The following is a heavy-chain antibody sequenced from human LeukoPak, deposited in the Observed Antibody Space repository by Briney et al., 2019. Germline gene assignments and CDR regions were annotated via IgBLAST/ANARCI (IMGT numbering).Heavy chain of an antibody. Sequence: GASLRLSCAASGFTFSSYAMSWVRQAPGKGLEWVSAISGSGGSTYYADSVEGRFTISRDNSKNTLYLQMNSLRAEDTAVYYCAKSSRRYSSSPYGMDVWGQGTTVTVSS. CDR3: AKSSRRYSSSPYGMDV. CDR1: GFTFSSYA. D-gene: IGHD6-6*01. V-gene: IGHV3-23*01. J-gene: IGHJ6*02. CDR2: ISGSGGST.